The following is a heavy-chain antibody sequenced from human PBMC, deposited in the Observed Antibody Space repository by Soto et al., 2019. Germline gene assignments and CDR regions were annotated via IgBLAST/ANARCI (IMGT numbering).Heavy chain of an antibody. J-gene: IGHJ4*02. CDR1: GGSINSDY. D-gene: IGHD1-20*01. CDR3: ARDYNYYFDP. Sequence: SETLSLTCTVSGGSINSDYWSWIRQPPGKGLEWIGYISHSGSTNYSPSLKSRITISADTSRNQVSLKVRSVSAADTAVYYCARDYNYYFDPWGQGTVVTVSS. V-gene: IGHV4-59*01. CDR2: ISHSGST.